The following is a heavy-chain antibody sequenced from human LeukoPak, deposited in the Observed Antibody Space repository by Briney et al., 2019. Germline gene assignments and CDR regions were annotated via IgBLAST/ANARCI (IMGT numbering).Heavy chain of an antibody. Sequence: SETLSLTCTVSGGSISSSSYYWGWIRQPPGKGLEWIGSIYYSGSTYYNPSLKSRVTISVDTSKNQFSLKLSSVTAADTAVYYCASITMIEGANDYWGQGTLVTVSS. CDR2: IYYSGST. CDR1: GGSISSSSYY. D-gene: IGHD3-22*01. V-gene: IGHV4-39*07. J-gene: IGHJ4*02. CDR3: ASITMIEGANDY.